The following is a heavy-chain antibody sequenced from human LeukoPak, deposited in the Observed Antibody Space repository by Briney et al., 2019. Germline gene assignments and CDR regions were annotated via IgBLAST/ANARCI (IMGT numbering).Heavy chain of an antibody. D-gene: IGHD3-22*01. J-gene: IGHJ5*02. Sequence: GGSLRLSCAASGFTFSRYWMHWVRQAPGKGLEWVSRINPDGSTTTYADSVKGRFTISRDNAKNTVYLQMNSLRAEDTAVYYCARVLSGSWDWFDPWGQGTLVTVSS. CDR1: GFTFSRYW. V-gene: IGHV3-74*01. CDR2: INPDGSTT. CDR3: ARVLSGSWDWFDP.